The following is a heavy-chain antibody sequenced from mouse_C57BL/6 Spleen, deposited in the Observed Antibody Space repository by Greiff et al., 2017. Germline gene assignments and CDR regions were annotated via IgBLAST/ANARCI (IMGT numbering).Heavy chain of an antibody. Sequence: VKLVESGAELAKPGASVKLSCKASGYTFTSYWMHWVKQRPGQGLEWIGYINPSSGYTKYNQKFKDKATLTADKSSSTAYMQLGSLTYEDSAVYYCARRAYSNYGGDYFDYWGQGTTLTVSS. CDR3: ARRAYSNYGGDYFDY. D-gene: IGHD2-5*01. CDR2: INPSSGYT. J-gene: IGHJ2*01. V-gene: IGHV1-7*01. CDR1: GYTFTSYW.